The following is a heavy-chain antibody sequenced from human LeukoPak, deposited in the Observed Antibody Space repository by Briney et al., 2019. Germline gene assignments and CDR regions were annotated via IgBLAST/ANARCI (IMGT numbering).Heavy chain of an antibody. J-gene: IGHJ4*02. Sequence: SETLSLTCVVSGYSISNGYYWGWIRQPPGTGLEFIGKIYHSGSTYYNPSLKSRVTISVDTSNNQFSLKLSSVTAADTAVYYCARKNDYGDYRSFDYWGQGTLVTVSS. CDR1: GYSISNGYY. CDR2: IYHSGST. D-gene: IGHD4-17*01. V-gene: IGHV4-38-2*01. CDR3: ARKNDYGDYRSFDY.